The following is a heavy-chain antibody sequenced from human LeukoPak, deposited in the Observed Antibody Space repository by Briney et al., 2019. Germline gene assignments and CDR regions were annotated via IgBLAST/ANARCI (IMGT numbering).Heavy chain of an antibody. CDR2: IYCGST. Sequence: PSETLSLTCTVSGGSISNYYWTWLRQPPGKGLEWIVYIYCGSTNYNPSLKSRVTISVDTFKNQFSLKLSSVTAADTAMYYCARASDRLQPPDYWGQGTLVTVSS. CDR1: GGSISNYY. V-gene: IGHV4-59*01. D-gene: IGHD4-11*01. CDR3: ARASDRLQPPDY. J-gene: IGHJ4*02.